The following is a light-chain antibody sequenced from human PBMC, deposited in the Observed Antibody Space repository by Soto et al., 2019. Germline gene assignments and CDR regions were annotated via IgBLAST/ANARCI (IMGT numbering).Light chain of an antibody. CDR1: QSVSSSF. V-gene: IGKV3-20*01. Sequence: EIVLTQSPGTLSLSPGERATLSCRASQSVSSSFLAWYQQKSGQAPRLLIYGASRRATGIPDRFSGSGSGTDFTLTISRLEPDDVAVYYCQQYGSSPLTFGGGTKVEIK. CDR2: GAS. CDR3: QQYGSSPLT. J-gene: IGKJ4*01.